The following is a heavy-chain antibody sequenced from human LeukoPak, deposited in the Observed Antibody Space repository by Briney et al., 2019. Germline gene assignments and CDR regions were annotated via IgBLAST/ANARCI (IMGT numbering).Heavy chain of an antibody. CDR3: ARANSAYGSGSQGAFDI. J-gene: IGHJ3*02. CDR1: GYTFTSYY. D-gene: IGHD3-10*01. Sequence: GASVKVSCKASGYTFTSYYMHWVRQAPGQGLEWMGIINPSGGSTSYAQKFQGRVTMTRDTSTSTVYMELSSLRSEDTAVYYCARANSAYGSGSQGAFDIWGQGTMVTVSS. CDR2: INPSGGST. V-gene: IGHV1-46*01.